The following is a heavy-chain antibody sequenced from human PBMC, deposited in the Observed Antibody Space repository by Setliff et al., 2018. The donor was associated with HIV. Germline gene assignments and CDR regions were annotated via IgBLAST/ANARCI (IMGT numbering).Heavy chain of an antibody. CDR3: ARQTWEYYDTLTGYYRSPKNFDS. CDR1: GGSISSSSYY. Sequence: PSETLSLTCTVSGGSISSSSYYWGWIRQPPGKGLEWIGSIYYTGSTYYDPSLKSRVTISLDTSKNQFFLKLSSVTAPDTAIYYCARQTWEYYDTLTGYYRSPKNFDSWGQGTLVTVSS. V-gene: IGHV4-39*01. CDR2: IYYTGST. D-gene: IGHD3-9*01. J-gene: IGHJ4*02.